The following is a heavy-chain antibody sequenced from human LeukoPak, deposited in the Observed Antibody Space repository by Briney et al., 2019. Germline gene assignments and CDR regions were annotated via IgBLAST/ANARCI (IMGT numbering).Heavy chain of an antibody. Sequence: PSETLSLTCAVSGSSISSGGYSWSWIRQPPGKGLEWIGYIYHSGSTYYNPSLKSRVTISVDRSKNQFSLKLSSVTAADTAVYYCASGDYYDSSGYFDYWGQGTLVTVSS. V-gene: IGHV4-30-2*01. CDR1: GSSISSGGYS. D-gene: IGHD3-22*01. J-gene: IGHJ4*02. CDR3: ASGDYYDSSGYFDY. CDR2: IYHSGST.